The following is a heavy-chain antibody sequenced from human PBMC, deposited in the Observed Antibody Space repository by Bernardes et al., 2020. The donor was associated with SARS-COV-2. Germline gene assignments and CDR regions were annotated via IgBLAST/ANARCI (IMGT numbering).Heavy chain of an antibody. J-gene: IGHJ5*02. V-gene: IGHV4-4*07. CDR2: IYTSGST. CDR3: ARTERITIFGVIISGSWFGP. CDR1: GCSISSYH. Sequence: SETLSLTCTVSGCSISSYHWSWIRQPAGKGLEWIGRIYTSGSTNYNPSLKSRVTMSVDTSKNQFSLKLSSVTAADTAVYYCARTERITIFGVIISGSWFGPWDQGTLVTVSS. D-gene: IGHD3-3*01.